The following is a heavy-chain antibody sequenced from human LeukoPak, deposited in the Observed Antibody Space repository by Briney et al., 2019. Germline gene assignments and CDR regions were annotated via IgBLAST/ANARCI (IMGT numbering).Heavy chain of an antibody. CDR2: IWYDGSNK. J-gene: IGHJ6*02. D-gene: IGHD2-15*01. CDR3: ARDRVVARYYYYYGMDV. V-gene: IGHV3-33*01. CDR1: GFTFSSYG. Sequence: PGGSLRLSCAASGFTFSSYGMHWVRQAPGKGLEWVAVIWYDGSNKYYADSVKGRFTISRDNSKNTLYLQMNSLRAEDTAVYYCARDRVVARYYYYYGMDVWGQGTTVTVSS.